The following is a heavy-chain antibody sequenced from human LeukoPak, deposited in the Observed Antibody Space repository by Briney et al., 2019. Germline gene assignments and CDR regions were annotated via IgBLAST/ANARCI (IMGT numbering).Heavy chain of an antibody. D-gene: IGHD4-17*01. CDR2: IIPIFGTA. CDR1: GGTFSSYA. V-gene: IGHV1-69*05. CDR3: ARGVRQLTVTTTRPDDAFDI. J-gene: IGHJ3*02. Sequence: GASVKVSCKASGGTFSSYAISWVRQAPGQGLEWMGGIIPIFGTANYAQKFQGRVTITTDESTSTAYMELSSLRSEDTAVYYCARGVRQLTVTTTRPDDAFDIWGQGTMVTVSS.